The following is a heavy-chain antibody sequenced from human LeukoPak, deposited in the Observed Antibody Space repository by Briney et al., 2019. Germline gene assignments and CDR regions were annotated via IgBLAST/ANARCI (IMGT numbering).Heavy chain of an antibody. J-gene: IGHJ4*02. CDR1: GGSFSGYY. CDR2: INHSGST. V-gene: IGHV4-34*01. Sequence: SETLSLTCAVYGGSFSGYYWSWIRQPPGKGLEWIGEINHSGSTNYNPSLKSRVTISVDTSKNQFSLKLSSVTAADTAVYYCAREVIAAAAPYYFDYWGQGTLVTVSS. CDR3: AREVIAAAAPYYFDY. D-gene: IGHD6-13*01.